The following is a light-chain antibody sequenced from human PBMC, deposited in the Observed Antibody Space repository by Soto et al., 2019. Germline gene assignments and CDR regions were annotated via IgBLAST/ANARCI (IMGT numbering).Light chain of an antibody. J-gene: IGKJ1*01. V-gene: IGKV3-20*01. Sequence: EIVLTQSPGTLSLSPGERATLSCRASQSVSNYLAWYQRNPGQAPRLLIYGASSRATGIPDRFSGSGSGTDFTLTISRLEPEDFAVYYCHQYGGSPQTFGQGTKVDI. CDR3: HQYGGSPQT. CDR1: QSVSNY. CDR2: GAS.